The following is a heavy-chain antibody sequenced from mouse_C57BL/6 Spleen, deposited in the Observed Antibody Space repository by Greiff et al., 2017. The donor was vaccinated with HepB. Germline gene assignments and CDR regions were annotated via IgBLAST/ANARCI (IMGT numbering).Heavy chain of an antibody. CDR2: IDPSDSET. D-gene: IGHD1-1*01. CDR1: GYTFTSYW. CDR3: ARSITTVVAHYYAMDY. V-gene: IGHV1-52*01. J-gene: IGHJ4*01. Sequence: VQLQQPGAELVRPGSSVKLSCKASGYTFTSYWMHWVKQRPIQGLEWIGNIDPSDSETHYNQKFKDKATLTVDKSSSTAYMQLSSLTSEDSAVYYCARSITTVVAHYYAMDYWGQGTSVTVSS.